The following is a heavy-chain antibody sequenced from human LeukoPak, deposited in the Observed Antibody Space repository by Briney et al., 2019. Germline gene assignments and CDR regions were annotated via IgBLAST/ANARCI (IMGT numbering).Heavy chain of an antibody. CDR3: AKDGAQLRYFNWFDP. CDR1: GFTFSSYW. J-gene: IGHJ5*02. D-gene: IGHD3-9*01. V-gene: IGHV3-7*01. Sequence: GGSLRLSCAASGFTFSSYWMSWVRQAPGKGLEWVANIKQDGSEKYYVDSVKGRFTISRDNSKNTLYLQMNSLRAEDTAVYYCAKDGAQLRYFNWFDPWGQGTLVTVSS. CDR2: IKQDGSEK.